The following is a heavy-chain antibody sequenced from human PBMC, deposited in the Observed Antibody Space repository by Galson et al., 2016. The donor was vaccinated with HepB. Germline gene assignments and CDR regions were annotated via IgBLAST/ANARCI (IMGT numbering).Heavy chain of an antibody. D-gene: IGHD4-11*01. CDR2: INQDGSDK. Sequence: SLRLSCAVSGLTFSEYWMTWVRQAPGKGLEWVANINQDGSDKSYVDSMKGRFTISRDNSKNTLYVQMNNLGAEDTAVYYCAKVATPNRNYENWFDSWGQGTLVTVSS. CDR1: GLTFSEYW. CDR3: AKVATPNRNYENWFDS. J-gene: IGHJ5*01. V-gene: IGHV3-7*03.